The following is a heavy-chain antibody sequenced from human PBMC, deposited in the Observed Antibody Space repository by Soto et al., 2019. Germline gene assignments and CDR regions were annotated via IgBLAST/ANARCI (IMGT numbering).Heavy chain of an antibody. J-gene: IGHJ4*02. CDR2: INAGNGNT. V-gene: IGHV1-3*01. Sequence: ASVKVSCKASGYTFTSYAMHWVRQAPGQRLEWMGWINAGNGNTKYSQKFQGRVTITRDTSASTAYMELSSLRSEDTAVYYCARGYYDILTGYSNFDYWGQGTLVTVSS. CDR3: ARGYYDILTGYSNFDY. D-gene: IGHD3-9*01. CDR1: GYTFTSYA.